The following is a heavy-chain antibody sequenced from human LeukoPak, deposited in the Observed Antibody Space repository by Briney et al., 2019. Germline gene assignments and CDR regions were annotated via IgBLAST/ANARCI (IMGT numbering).Heavy chain of an antibody. CDR3: ARTWMAAHDAFDI. D-gene: IGHD5-24*01. CDR1: GGTFSSYA. CDR2: IIPILGIA. V-gene: IGHV1-69*04. J-gene: IGHJ3*02. Sequence: SVTVSCKASGGTFSSYAISWVRQAPGQGLEWMGRIIPILGIANYAQKFQGRVTITADKSTSTAYMELSSLRSEDTAVYYCARTWMAAHDAFDIWGQGTMVTVSS.